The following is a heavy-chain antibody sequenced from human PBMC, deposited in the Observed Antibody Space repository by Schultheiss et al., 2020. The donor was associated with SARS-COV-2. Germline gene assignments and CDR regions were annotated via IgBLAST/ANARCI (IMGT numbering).Heavy chain of an antibody. CDR1: GGSFSGYY. D-gene: IGHD6-19*01. CDR2: IYYSGST. J-gene: IGHJ4*02. CDR3: ARHSSSGSYFDY. V-gene: IGHV4-59*01. Sequence: SETLSLTCAVYGGSFSGYYWSWIRQPPGKGLEWIGYIYYSGSTNYNPSLKSRVTISVDTSKNQFSLKLSSVTAADTAVYYCARHSSSGSYFDYWGQGTLVTVSS.